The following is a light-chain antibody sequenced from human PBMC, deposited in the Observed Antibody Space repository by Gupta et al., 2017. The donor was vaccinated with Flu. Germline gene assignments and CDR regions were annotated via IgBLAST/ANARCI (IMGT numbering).Light chain of an antibody. Sequence: PGKTASIAGSGDGGGDKFTCWYQQKPGQAPVLVIYEDKKRPPGVPERFSGSKSGNIATLTISGAQAMDEADYFCQAWDTSCNCVFGGGTKLTVL. CDR3: QAWDTSCNCV. J-gene: IGLJ3*02. CDR2: EDK. CDR1: GGGDKF. V-gene: IGLV3-1*01.